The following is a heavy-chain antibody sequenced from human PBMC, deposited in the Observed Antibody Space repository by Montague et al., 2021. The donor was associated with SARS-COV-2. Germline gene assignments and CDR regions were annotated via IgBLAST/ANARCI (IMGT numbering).Heavy chain of an antibody. CDR1: VYTLSEVS. J-gene: IGHJ4*02. Sequence: SVKVSCKVSVYTLSEVSMHWVRQAPGNGHEWMGGFDPEDGETIYAQKFQGRVTMTEDTSTDTAYMELSSLRSEDSGVYYCATSRWSLLPEYWGQGTLVTVSS. CDR2: FDPEDGET. V-gene: IGHV1-24*01. D-gene: IGHD2-21*02. CDR3: ATSRWSLLPEY.